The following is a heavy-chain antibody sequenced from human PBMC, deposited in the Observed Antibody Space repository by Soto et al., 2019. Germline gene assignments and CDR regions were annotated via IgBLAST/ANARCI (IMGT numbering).Heavy chain of an antibody. CDR1: GFTFNSYA. Sequence: PGWCLRLSCAASGFTFNSYAMSWVRQAPGKGLEWVSAINWIGGSTNYADSMKDRFTISRDNAKNSLYLQMSSLRAEYPALYYCARHGGTLDLCFGYWGKGNRVAVXS. J-gene: IGHJ4*02. V-gene: IGHV3-20*04. CDR2: INWIGGST. CDR3: ARHGGTLDLCFGY. D-gene: IGHD3-16*01.